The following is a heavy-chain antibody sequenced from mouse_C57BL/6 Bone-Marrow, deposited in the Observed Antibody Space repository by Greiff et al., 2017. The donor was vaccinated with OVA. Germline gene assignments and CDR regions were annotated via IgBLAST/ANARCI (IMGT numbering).Heavy chain of an antibody. CDR1: GYTFTSYW. Sequence: QVQLKESGAELVKPGASVKVSCKASGYTFTSYWMHWVKQRPGQGLEWIGRIHPSDSDTNYNQKFKGKATLTVDKSSSTAYMQLSSLTSEDSAVYYCAIGRDWALFAYWGQGTLVTVSA. CDR3: AIGRDWALFAY. CDR2: IHPSDSDT. D-gene: IGHD4-1*01. V-gene: IGHV1-74*01. J-gene: IGHJ3*01.